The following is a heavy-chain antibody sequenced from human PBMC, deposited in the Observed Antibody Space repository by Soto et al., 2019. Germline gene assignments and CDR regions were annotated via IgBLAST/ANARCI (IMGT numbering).Heavy chain of an antibody. CDR2: IIPIFGTA. CDR3: ARDSFSTEGGHFDY. V-gene: IGHV1-69*01. CDR1: GGTFSSYA. D-gene: IGHD3-16*01. J-gene: IGHJ4*02. Sequence: QVQLVQSGAEVKKTGSSVKVSCKASGGTFSSYAISWVRQAPGQRLEWMGGIIPIFGTANYAQKFQGRVTITADESTSTAYMELSSLRSEDTVVYYCARDSFSTEGGHFDYWGQGTLVTVSS.